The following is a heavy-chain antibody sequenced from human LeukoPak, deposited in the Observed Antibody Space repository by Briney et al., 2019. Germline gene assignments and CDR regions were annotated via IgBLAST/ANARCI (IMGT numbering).Heavy chain of an antibody. D-gene: IGHD6-19*01. J-gene: IGHJ4*02. Sequence: GGSLRLSCAVSGFNFRDHWMDWVRLAPGKGLEWVGHIKNDGSETYYLDSLKGRFGISRDNTNNALYLQMNSLRVEDTAVYYCVKNDGWFHLAQWGQGTLVTVSS. CDR1: GFNFRDHW. CDR2: IKNDGSET. V-gene: IGHV3-7*03. CDR3: VKNDGWFHLAQ.